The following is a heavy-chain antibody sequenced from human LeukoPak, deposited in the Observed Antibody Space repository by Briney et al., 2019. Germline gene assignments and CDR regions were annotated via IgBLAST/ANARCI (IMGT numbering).Heavy chain of an antibody. V-gene: IGHV3-30*02. CDR3: AKDLEYSSYYYYYYMDV. J-gene: IGHJ6*03. CDR2: IRYDGSNK. D-gene: IGHD6-6*01. CDR1: GFTFSSYG. Sequence: GGSLRLSCAASGFTFSSYGMHWVRQAPGKGLEWVAFIRYDGSNKYYADSVKGRFTISRDNSKNTLYLQMNSLRAEDTAVYYCAKDLEYSSYYYYYYMDVWGKGTTVTVSS.